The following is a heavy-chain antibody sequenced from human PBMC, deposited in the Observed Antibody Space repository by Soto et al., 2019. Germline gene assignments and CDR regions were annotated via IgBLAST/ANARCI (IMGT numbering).Heavy chain of an antibody. V-gene: IGHV4-39*01. CDR2: IYYSGST. CDR1: GGSINSSSYF. J-gene: IGHJ5*02. CDR3: ARHYSSGSRNWFDP. D-gene: IGHD6-19*01. Sequence: SETLSLTCAVYGGSINSSSYFWGWVRQPPGKGLEWIGSIYYSGSTYYNPSLRSRVTISVDTSKNQFSLKLSSVTAADTAVFYCARHYSSGSRNWFDPWGQGTLVTVSS.